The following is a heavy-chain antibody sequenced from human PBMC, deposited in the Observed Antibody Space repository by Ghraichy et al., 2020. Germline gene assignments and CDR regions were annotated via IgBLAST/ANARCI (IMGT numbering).Heavy chain of an antibody. CDR1: GFSFSSYE. D-gene: IGHD4-11*01. CDR2: INSIGSTT. J-gene: IGHJ4*02. Sequence: GGSLRLSCAASGFSFSSYEMTWVRQAPGKGLEWLSYINSIGSTTHYADSVKGRFTISRDKAKNSLFLQMDSLRAEDTAVYYCARDYRNLFDYWGQGTLVTVSS. CDR3: ARDYRNLFDY. V-gene: IGHV3-48*03.